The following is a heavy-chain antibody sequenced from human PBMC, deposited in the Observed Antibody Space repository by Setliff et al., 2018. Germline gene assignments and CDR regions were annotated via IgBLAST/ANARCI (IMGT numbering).Heavy chain of an antibody. J-gene: IGHJ5*02. CDR1: GYTFTGYH. CDR3: AREEVGRYSSGWYISSDNWFDP. D-gene: IGHD6-19*01. V-gene: IGHV1-2*06. Sequence: ASVKVSCKASGYTFTGYHMHWVRQAPGQGLEWMGRINPNSGGTNYAQKFQGRVTMTRDTSISTAYMELSRLRSDDTAVYYCAREEVGRYSSGWYISSDNWFDPWGQGTLVTVSS. CDR2: INPNSGGT.